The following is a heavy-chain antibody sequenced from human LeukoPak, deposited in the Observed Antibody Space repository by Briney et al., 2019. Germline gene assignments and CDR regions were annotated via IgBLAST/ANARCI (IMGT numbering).Heavy chain of an antibody. CDR2: ISGGSNFT. V-gene: IGHV3-21*01. D-gene: IGHD6-19*01. Sequence: PGGSLRLSCAASGFTFSTYGMNWVRQAPGKGLEWVSYISGGSNFTYYVDSVKGRFTISRDNAKNSLYLQMNSLRAEDTAVYYCARDLGYSSGPNYWGQGTRVTVSS. CDR3: ARDLGYSSGPNY. CDR1: GFTFSTYG. J-gene: IGHJ4*02.